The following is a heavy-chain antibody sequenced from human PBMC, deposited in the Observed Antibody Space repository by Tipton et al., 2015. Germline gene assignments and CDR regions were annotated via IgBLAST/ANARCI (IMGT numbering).Heavy chain of an antibody. Sequence: QLVQSGAEVKKPGASVKVSCKASGYTFTSYGISWVRQAPGQGLEWMGWISTYNGNTNYAQNLQGRVTLTTDTSTSTAYMELRGLRSGDTAVYYCARVNGPWYHRFDPWGQGTLVTVSS. CDR1: GYTFTSYG. CDR3: ARVNGPWYHRFDP. CDR2: ISTYNGNT. D-gene: IGHD2-15*01. J-gene: IGHJ5*02. V-gene: IGHV1-18*01.